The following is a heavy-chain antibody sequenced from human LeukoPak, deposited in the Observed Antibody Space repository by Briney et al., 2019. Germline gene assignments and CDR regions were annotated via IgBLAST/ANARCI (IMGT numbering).Heavy chain of an antibody. Sequence: PGGSLRLSCAASGFTFSSYAMSWVRQAPGKGLEWVSSISSSSSYIYYADSVKGRFTISRDNAKNSLYLQMNSLRAEDTAVYYCARTRVIVGATNYYYYGMDVWGQGTTVTVSS. J-gene: IGHJ6*02. V-gene: IGHV3-21*01. D-gene: IGHD1-26*01. CDR2: ISSSSSYI. CDR1: GFTFSSYA. CDR3: ARTRVIVGATNYYYYGMDV.